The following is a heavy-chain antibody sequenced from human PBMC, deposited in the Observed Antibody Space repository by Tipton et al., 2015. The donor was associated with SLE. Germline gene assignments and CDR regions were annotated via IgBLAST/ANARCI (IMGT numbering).Heavy chain of an antibody. CDR1: GFTFSSYS. V-gene: IGHV3-21*01. Sequence: SLRLSCAASGFTFSSYSMNWVRQAPGKGLEWVSSISSSSSYIYYADSVKGRFTISRDTAKNSLYLQMNSLRAEDTAVYYCARGWELLKSFDYWGQGTLVTVSS. CDR2: ISSSSSYI. J-gene: IGHJ4*02. D-gene: IGHD1-26*01. CDR3: ARGWELLKSFDY.